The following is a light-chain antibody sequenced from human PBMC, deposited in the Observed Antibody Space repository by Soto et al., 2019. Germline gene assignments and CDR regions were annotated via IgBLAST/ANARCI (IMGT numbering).Light chain of an antibody. CDR3: CAYAGNSFV. CDR2: DVY. Sequence: QSVLTQPRSVSGSPGQSVSISCTGTSSDVGGYVYVSWYRQDPGKAPQCIIYDVYNRPSGVPDRFSGSKSGNTASLTVSGLQPEDEADYYCCAYAGNSFVFGSGTKVTLL. CDR1: SSDVGGYVY. V-gene: IGLV2-11*01. J-gene: IGLJ1*01.